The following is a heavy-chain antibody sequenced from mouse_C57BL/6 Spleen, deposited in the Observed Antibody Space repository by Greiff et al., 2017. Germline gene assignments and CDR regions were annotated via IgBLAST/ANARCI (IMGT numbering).Heavy chain of an antibody. Sequence: QVQLQQSGPGLVQPSQSLSITCTVSGFSLTSYGVHWVRQSPGKGLEWLGVIWRGGSTDYNAAIMSRLSITKDNSQSQVFFKMNSLHADDTAIYYCAKRELRDAMDYWGQGTSVTVSS. CDR2: IWRGGST. J-gene: IGHJ4*01. D-gene: IGHD1-1*01. CDR1: GFSLTSYG. V-gene: IGHV2-5*01. CDR3: AKRELRDAMDY.